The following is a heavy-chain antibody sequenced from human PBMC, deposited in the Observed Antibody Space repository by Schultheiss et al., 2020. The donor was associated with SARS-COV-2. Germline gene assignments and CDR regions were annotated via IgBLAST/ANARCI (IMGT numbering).Heavy chain of an antibody. CDR1: GFTFSSYE. V-gene: IGHV3-23*01. CDR3: ARDRDSDY. J-gene: IGHJ4*02. CDR2: ISGSGGST. Sequence: GGSLRLSCAASGFTFSSYEMNWVRQAPGKGLEWVSAISGSGGSTYYADSVKGRFTISRDNSKSTLFLQMNSLRAEDTAVYYCARDRDSDYWGQGTLVTVSS.